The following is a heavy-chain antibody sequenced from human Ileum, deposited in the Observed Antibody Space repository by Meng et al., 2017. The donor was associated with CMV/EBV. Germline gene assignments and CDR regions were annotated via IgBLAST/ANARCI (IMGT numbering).Heavy chain of an antibody. Sequence: ASVKVSCKASGYNFINFGITWVRQAPGQGLEWMGWINTYNGKTKFLQQFQDRVTLTTDTSTSTIYMELRSLRPDDTAIYFCARDVSGWTSDDWGQGTLVTVSS. V-gene: IGHV1-18*01. D-gene: IGHD6-19*01. CDR1: GYNFINFG. CDR2: INTYNGKT. J-gene: IGHJ4*02. CDR3: ARDVSGWTSDD.